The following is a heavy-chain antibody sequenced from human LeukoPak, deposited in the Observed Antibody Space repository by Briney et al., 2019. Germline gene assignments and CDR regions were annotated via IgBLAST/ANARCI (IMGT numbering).Heavy chain of an antibody. CDR3: ARHGVTEGCLDY. J-gene: IGHJ4*02. CDR1: GFTFSEYY. CDR2: ISSSGSHI. D-gene: IGHD2-21*02. Sequence: GGSLRLSCAASGFTFSEYYMNWIRQAPGKGLEWVAYISSSGSHINHADSVKDRFTISRDNAKNSLSLQMNSLRAEDTAVYYCARHGVTEGCLDYWGQGTLVTVSS. V-gene: IGHV3-11*06.